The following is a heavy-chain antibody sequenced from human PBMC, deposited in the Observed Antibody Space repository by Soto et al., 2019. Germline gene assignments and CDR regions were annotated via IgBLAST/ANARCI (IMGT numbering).Heavy chain of an antibody. V-gene: IGHV3-74*01. CDR3: VREMPVPIRGGYYYYSVLDA. Sequence: QPGGSLRLCCAASGFSFNDNWMHWVRQVPGKGLMWVSRLKSDGRDTIYADSVKGRFTVSRDSAKNTLYLQMNSLRVEDTAVYYCVREMPVPIRGGYYYYSVLDAWGQGTTVTVSS. CDR1: GFSFNDNW. J-gene: IGHJ6*02. D-gene: IGHD2-2*01. CDR2: LKSDGRDT.